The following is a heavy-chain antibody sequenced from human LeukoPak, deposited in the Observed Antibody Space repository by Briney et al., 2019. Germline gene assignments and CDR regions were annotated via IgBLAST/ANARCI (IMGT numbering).Heavy chain of an antibody. J-gene: IGHJ5*02. CDR3: ATHTGGYNYWWFGI. CDR2: IIPIYGTT. V-gene: IGHV1-69*13. D-gene: IGHD5-24*01. CDR1: GDTFSNYP. Sequence: SVKVSCKASGDTFSNYPIFWVRQAPGRGLESMGGIIPIYGTTNYVLKFHGRITLTAHESTATAYMELSGLTSDDTAIYFCATHTGGYNYWWFGIWGQGTLVTVSS.